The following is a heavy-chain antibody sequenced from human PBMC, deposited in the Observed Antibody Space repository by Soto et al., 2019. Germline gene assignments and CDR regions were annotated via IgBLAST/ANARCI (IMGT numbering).Heavy chain of an antibody. CDR3: AKSWGSTSQMWFDP. CDR2: ISGSGGST. V-gene: IGHV3-23*01. CDR1: GFTFSSYS. Sequence: PGGSLRLSCAASGFTFSSYSMSWVRQAPGKGLEWVSAISGSGGSTYYADSVKGRFTISRDNSKNTLYLQMNSLRAEDTAVYYCAKSWGSTSQMWFDPWGQGTLVTVSS. J-gene: IGHJ5*02. D-gene: IGHD2-2*01.